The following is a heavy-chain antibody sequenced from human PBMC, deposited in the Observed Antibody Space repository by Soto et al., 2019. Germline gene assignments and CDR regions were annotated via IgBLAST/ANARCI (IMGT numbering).Heavy chain of an antibody. CDR3: ARGNDWNDLRGLNWFDP. V-gene: IGHV1-18*01. D-gene: IGHD1-1*01. CDR1: GYTFTSYG. CDR2: ISAYNGNT. J-gene: IGHJ5*02. Sequence: QVQLVQSGAEVKKPGASVKVSCKASGYTFTSYGISWVRQAPGQGLEWMGWISAYNGNTNYAQKRQGRVTMTTDTSTNTAYMELRSLSSDDTAVYYCARGNDWNDLRGLNWFDPWGQGTLVTVSS.